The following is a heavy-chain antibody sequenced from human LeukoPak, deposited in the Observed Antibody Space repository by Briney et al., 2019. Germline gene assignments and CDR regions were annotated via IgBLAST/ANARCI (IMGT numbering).Heavy chain of an antibody. CDR1: GGSISSSSYY. D-gene: IGHD3-10*01. CDR3: ARVRNYGSGSYYPYFDY. J-gene: IGHJ4*02. V-gene: IGHV4-39*07. CDR2: IYYSGST. Sequence: SETLSLTCTVSGGSISSSSYYWGWIRQPPGKGLEWIGSIYYSGSTYYNPSLKSRVTISVDTSKNQFSLKLSSVTAADTAVYYCARVRNYGSGSYYPYFDYWGQGTLVTVSS.